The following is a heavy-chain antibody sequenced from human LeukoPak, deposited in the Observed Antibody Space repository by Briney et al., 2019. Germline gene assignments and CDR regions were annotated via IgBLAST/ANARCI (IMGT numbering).Heavy chain of an antibody. CDR3: ARDPKDGYNYLYNWFDP. V-gene: IGHV1-69*04. CDR1: GGTFSSYA. J-gene: IGHJ5*02. Sequence: EASVKVSCKASGGTFSSYAISWVRQAPGQGLEWMGRIIPILGIANYAQKFQGRVTITADKSTSTAYMELSSLRSEDTAVYYCARDPKDGYNYLYNWFDPWGQGTLVTVSS. D-gene: IGHD5-24*01. CDR2: IIPILGIA.